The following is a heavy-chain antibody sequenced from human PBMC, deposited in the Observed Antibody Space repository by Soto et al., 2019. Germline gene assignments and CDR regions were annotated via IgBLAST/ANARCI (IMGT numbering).Heavy chain of an antibody. J-gene: IGHJ3*02. V-gene: IGHV1-69*01. CDR2: LVPLFGTT. CDR1: GGTFSSYT. Sequence: QVQLVQSGAEVKKPGSSVKVSCKASGGTFSSYTLSWVRQAPGQGLEWMVGLVPLFGTTNEAKIFQGRVTISADESTTTVYMELSRLRSEDLAMYYCARDGDVTSTRPSGAFDNGGQWAVITVSS. CDR3: ARDGDVTSTRPSGAFDN. D-gene: IGHD6-6*01.